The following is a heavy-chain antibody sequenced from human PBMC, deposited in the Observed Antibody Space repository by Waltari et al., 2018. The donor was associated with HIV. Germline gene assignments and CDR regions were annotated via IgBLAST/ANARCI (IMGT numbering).Heavy chain of an antibody. Sequence: QVQLVESGGAIVKPGGSLRLSCAASGYTFRAHFMSWIRQAPGKGLEWVSYISGRGDITYYADSVKGRFTISRDNGKKSLYLQMNSLRAEDTAIYYCARVMTTVTTPLGYWGQGTLVSVSS. D-gene: IGHD4-17*01. CDR1: GYTFRAHF. V-gene: IGHV3-11*01. CDR3: ARVMTTVTTPLGY. CDR2: ISGRGDIT. J-gene: IGHJ4*02.